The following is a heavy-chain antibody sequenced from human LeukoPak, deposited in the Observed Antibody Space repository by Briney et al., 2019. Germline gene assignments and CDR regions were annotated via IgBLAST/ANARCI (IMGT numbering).Heavy chain of an antibody. V-gene: IGHV4-59*01. CDR1: GDSISGFH. CDR2: IYYSGST. Sequence: PSETPSLTCTVSGDSISGFHWSWIRQPPGKGLEWIGYIYYSGSTNYNPSLKSRVTISVDTSKNQFSLKLTSVTAADTAVYYCAREVVAAPGTVDYWGQGTLVTVSS. J-gene: IGHJ4*02. D-gene: IGHD6-13*01. CDR3: AREVVAAPGTVDY.